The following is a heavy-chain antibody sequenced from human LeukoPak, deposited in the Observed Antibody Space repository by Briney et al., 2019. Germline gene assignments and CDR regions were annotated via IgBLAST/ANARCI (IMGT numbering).Heavy chain of an antibody. CDR1: GGSITNYY. CDR2: IHYSGST. CDR3: ARASVTYYYYYYMDV. Sequence: PSETLSLTCTVSGGSITNYYWTWIRHPPGKGLEWIGYIHYSGSTNYNPSLKRRVTISVDTSKNQVSLKLRSVTAADTAVYYCARASVTYYYYYYMDVWGKGTTVTVSS. D-gene: IGHD4-11*01. V-gene: IGHV4-59*01. J-gene: IGHJ6*03.